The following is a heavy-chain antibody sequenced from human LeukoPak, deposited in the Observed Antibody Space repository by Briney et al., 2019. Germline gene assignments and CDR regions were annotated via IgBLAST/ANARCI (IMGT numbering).Heavy chain of an antibody. CDR2: IKQDGSEK. CDR3: ARDARLVGATGYYFDY. D-gene: IGHD1-26*01. CDR1: GFTFSSYW. V-gene: IGHV3-7*01. Sequence: GGSLRLSCAASGFTFSSYWMSWVRQAPGKGLEWVANIKQDGSEKYYVDSVKGRFTISRDNAKNSLYLQMNSLRAEDTAVYCCARDARLVGATGYYFDYWGQGTLVTVSS. J-gene: IGHJ4*02.